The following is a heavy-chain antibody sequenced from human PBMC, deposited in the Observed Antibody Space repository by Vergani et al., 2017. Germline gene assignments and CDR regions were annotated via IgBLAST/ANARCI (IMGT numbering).Heavy chain of an antibody. J-gene: IGHJ4*02. CDR2: ISWDGGST. V-gene: IGHV3-43D*04. CDR3: AKDMYRWGYSYGPDY. Sequence: EVQLVESGGVVVQPGGSLRLSCAASGFTFDDYAMHWVRQAPGKGLEWVSLISWDGGSTYYADPVKGRFTISRDNSKNSLYLQMNSLRAEDTALYYCAKDMYRWGYSYGPDYWGQGTLVTVSS. CDR1: GFTFDDYA. D-gene: IGHD5-18*01.